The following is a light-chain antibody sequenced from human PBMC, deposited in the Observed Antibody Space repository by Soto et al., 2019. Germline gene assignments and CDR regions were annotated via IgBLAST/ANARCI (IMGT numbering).Light chain of an antibody. CDR2: VAS. CDR3: QQYGSSGWT. CDR1: QSVSRSY. Sequence: EIVLTQAPGTLSLSPGERATLSCRASQSVSRSYLAWYQQKPGQAPRLLIYVASSRAPGIPASFSGSGSGTDFTLTISRLEPEDSAVYYCQQYGSSGWTFGQGTQVEIK. V-gene: IGKV3-20*01. J-gene: IGKJ1*01.